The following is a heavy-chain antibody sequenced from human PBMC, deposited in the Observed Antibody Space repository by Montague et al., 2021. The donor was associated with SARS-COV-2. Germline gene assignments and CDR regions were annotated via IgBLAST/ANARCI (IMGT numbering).Heavy chain of an antibody. Sequence: SLRLSCAASQFTFSRYEMNWVRQAPGKGLEWVSYISSTGYTIYYADSVKGRFTISRDNAKNLLYLQMNSLRAEDTAIYHCARDSPSSGWSYYSDYWGQGTMVTVSS. CDR2: ISSTGYTI. CDR3: ARDSPSSGWSYYSDY. D-gene: IGHD6-19*01. CDR1: QFTFSRYE. V-gene: IGHV3-48*03. J-gene: IGHJ4*02.